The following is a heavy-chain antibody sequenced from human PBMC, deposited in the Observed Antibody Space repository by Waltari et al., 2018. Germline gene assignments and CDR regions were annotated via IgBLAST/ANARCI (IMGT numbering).Heavy chain of an antibody. CDR3: TTLGYRSGWSFDY. J-gene: IGHJ4*02. V-gene: IGHV3-15*07. D-gene: IGHD6-19*01. CDR2: IKSKTDGGTT. Sequence: EVQLVESGGGLVKPGGSLSLSCAAHGFTFTNAWMNWVRQAPGKGLEWVGRIKSKTDGGTTDYAAPVKGRFTISRDDSKNTLYLQMNSLKTDDTAVYYCTTLGYRSGWSFDYWGQGTLVTVSS. CDR1: GFTFTNAW.